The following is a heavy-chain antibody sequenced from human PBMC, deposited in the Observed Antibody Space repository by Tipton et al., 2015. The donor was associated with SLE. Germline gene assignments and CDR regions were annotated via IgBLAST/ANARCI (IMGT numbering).Heavy chain of an antibody. CDR3: ASASWNYGFFDY. Sequence: QLVQSGGGLTQPGGSLRLSSAASGFSVSSNYMSWVRQAPGKGLEWVSVIYSAGDTYYADSVKGRFTISRDNSKNTVYLHMNSLRADDTAIYYCASASWNYGFFDYWGQGTLVTVSS. CDR2: IYSAGDT. D-gene: IGHD1-7*01. CDR1: GFSVSSNY. J-gene: IGHJ4*02. V-gene: IGHV3-53*01.